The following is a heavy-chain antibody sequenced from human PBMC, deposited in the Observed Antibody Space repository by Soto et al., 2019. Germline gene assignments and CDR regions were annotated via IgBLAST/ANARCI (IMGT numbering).Heavy chain of an antibody. D-gene: IGHD3-22*01. CDR3: ARGFSYYYDSSRVDY. CDR1: GGSISSGDYY. V-gene: IGHV4-30-4*01. J-gene: IGHJ4*02. CDR2: IYYSGST. Sequence: QVQLQESGPGLVKPSQTLSLTCTVSGGSISSGDYYWSWIRQPPGKGLGWIGYIYYSGSTYYNPSLKSRVTTSVETSKNQFSLKLSSVTAADTAVYYCARGFSYYYDSSRVDYWGQGTLVTVSS.